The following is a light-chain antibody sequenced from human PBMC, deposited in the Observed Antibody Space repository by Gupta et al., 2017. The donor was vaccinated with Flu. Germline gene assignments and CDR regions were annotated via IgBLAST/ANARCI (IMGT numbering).Light chain of an antibody. CDR1: QSLLHRDGKTF. CDR2: EVS. J-gene: IGKJ4*01. Sequence: IVMTQTPLSLSVTPGQPASISCRSSQSLLHRDGKTFLYWFLQKSGQPPQLLIYEVSNRFSGVPDRFSGIGSGTYFTLKIRRVEAEDVGIYYCMQTTELPLTFGGGTKVEIK. CDR3: MQTTELPLT. V-gene: IGKV2D-29*01.